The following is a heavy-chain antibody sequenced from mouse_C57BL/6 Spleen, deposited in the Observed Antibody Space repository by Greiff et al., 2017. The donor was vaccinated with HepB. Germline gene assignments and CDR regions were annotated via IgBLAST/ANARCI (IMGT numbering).Heavy chain of an antibody. CDR1: GYTFTSYW. V-gene: IGHV1-64*01. D-gene: IGHD1-1*01. CDR3: ARSTVAAMDY. Sequence: QVQLQQPGAELVKPGASVKLSCKASGYTFTSYWMHWVKQRPGQGLEWIGMIHPNSGSTNYNDKLKSKATLTVDKSSSTAYMQLSSLTSEDSAVYYCARSTVAAMDYWGQGTSVTVSS. J-gene: IGHJ4*01. CDR2: IHPNSGST.